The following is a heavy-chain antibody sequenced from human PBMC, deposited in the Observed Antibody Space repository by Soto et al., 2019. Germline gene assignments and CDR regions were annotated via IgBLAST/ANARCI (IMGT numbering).Heavy chain of an antibody. CDR3: ARADRDFYGLDV. Sequence: EVQLVESGGGLVQPGGSLRLSCEASGFTFRNYDMHCVRQGTGKGLEWVSGISAAGDPDYADSVGGRFTISGENAQNSFFLLMNSLIVGDTAVYYCARADRDFYGLDVWGQGTTVIVSS. J-gene: IGHJ6*02. CDR1: GFTFRNYD. CDR2: ISAAGDP. V-gene: IGHV3-13*05.